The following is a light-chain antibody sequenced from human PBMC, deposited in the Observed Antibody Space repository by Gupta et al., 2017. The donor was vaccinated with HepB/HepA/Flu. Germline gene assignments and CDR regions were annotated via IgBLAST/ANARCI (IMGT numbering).Light chain of an antibody. J-gene: IGLJ2*01. CDR1: YSNIGNNY. CDR3: AAGDDTSRAV. CDR2: MND. Sequence: QSVLTQPPSASGTPGPRVTISCSGSYSNIGNNYVYWYQQHPETAPNRLVYMNDQRPSGVPDRFSGSKSGTAASLAISGLRDEGESDYYGAAGDDTSRAVFGGGTTLTVL. V-gene: IGLV1-47*01.